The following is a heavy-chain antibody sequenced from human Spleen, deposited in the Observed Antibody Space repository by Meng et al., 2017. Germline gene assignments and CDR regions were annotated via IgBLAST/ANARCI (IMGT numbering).Heavy chain of an antibody. CDR1: GFTFSSYS. V-gene: IGHV3-21*01. CDR3: ARKSSSWYSYFDY. J-gene: IGHJ4*02. Sequence: GESLKISCAASGFTFSSYSMNWVRQAPGKGLEWVSSISSSSSYIYYADSVKGRFTISRDNAKNSLYLQMNSLRAEDTAVYYCARKSSSWYSYFDYWGQGTLVTVSS. D-gene: IGHD6-13*01. CDR2: ISSSSSYI.